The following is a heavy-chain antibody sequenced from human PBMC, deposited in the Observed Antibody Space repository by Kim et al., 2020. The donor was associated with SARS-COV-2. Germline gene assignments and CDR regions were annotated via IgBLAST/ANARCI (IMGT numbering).Heavy chain of an antibody. CDR1: GGSISSYY. V-gene: IGHV4-59*08. CDR3: ARGAWPSPRTGY. CDR2: IYYSGST. J-gene: IGHJ4*02. D-gene: IGHD2-2*01. Sequence: SGTLSLTCTVSGGSISSYYWSWIRQPPGKGLEWIGYIYYSGSTNYNPSLKSRVTISVDTSKNQFSLKLSSVTAADTAVYYCARGAWPSPRTGYWGQGTLVTVSS.